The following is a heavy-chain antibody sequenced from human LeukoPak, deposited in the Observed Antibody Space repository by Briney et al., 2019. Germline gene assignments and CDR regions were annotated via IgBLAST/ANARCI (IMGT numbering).Heavy chain of an antibody. D-gene: IGHD2-15*01. V-gene: IGHV3-11*04. CDR1: GFTFSDYY. CDR2: ISSSGSTT. CDR3: ARVGYCSGGSCYRSCFDP. J-gene: IGHJ5*02. Sequence: GGSLRLSCAASGFTFSDYYMSWIRQAPGKGLEWVSYISSSGSTTYYADSVKGRFTISRDKATNPLYLQMNSLTAEETAVYYCARVGYCSGGSCYRSCFDPWGQGTLVTVSS.